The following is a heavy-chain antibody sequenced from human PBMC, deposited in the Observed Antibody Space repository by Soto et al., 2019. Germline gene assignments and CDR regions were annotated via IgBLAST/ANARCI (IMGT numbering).Heavy chain of an antibody. V-gene: IGHV4-59*01. Sequence: SETLSLTCTVSGGSLNNYYWSWIRQPPGKGLEWIGYIYYSGRTNYNPSLKSRVTMSVDTSKNQVSLKLNSVTAADTAVYYCARNDHGGNPFFANWGQGTLVTVSS. D-gene: IGHD4-17*01. CDR2: IYYSGRT. CDR3: ARNDHGGNPFFAN. J-gene: IGHJ4*02. CDR1: GGSLNNYY.